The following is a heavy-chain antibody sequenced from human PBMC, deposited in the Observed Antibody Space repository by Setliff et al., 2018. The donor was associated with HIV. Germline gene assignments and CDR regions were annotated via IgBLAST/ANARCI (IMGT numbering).Heavy chain of an antibody. CDR3: AKGVKWLDP. CDR2: IYSDGRT. Sequence: GGSLRLSCAASGFTFSNYIMNWVRQAPGKGLEWVSFIYSDGRTYYAESVKGRFTISRDDSKNTLYLQMHSLRVEDTAAYYCAKGVKWLDPWGQGIQVTVSS. D-gene: IGHD3-16*01. V-gene: IGHV3-53*01. J-gene: IGHJ5*02. CDR1: GFTFSNYI.